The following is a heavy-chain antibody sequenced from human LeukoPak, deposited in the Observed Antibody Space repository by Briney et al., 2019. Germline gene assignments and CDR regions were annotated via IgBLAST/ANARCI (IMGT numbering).Heavy chain of an antibody. D-gene: IGHD5-12*01. CDR3: ARGDYSGYDFDY. V-gene: IGHV3-48*01. CDR2: ISSSSNTI. J-gene: IGHJ4*02. CDR1: GFTFSSYS. Sequence: GGSLRLSCAASGFTFSSYSMNWVRQAPGKGLEWVSYISSSSNTIYYADSVKGRFTISRDNAKNSLYLQTNSLRAEDTAGYYCARGDYSGYDFDYWGQGTLVTVSS.